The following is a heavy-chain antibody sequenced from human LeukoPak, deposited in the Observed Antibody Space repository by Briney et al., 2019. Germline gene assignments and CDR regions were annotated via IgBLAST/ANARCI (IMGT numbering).Heavy chain of an antibody. Sequence: SETLSLTCTVSRGSISSYFWSWIRQPPGKGLEWIGYIYYSGSTNYNPSLKSRVTISVDTSKNQFSLKLSSVTAADTAVYYCASFSVGGYFDYWGQGTLVTVSS. CDR2: IYYSGST. V-gene: IGHV4-59*01. J-gene: IGHJ4*02. D-gene: IGHD3-10*01. CDR1: RGSISSYF. CDR3: ASFSVGGYFDY.